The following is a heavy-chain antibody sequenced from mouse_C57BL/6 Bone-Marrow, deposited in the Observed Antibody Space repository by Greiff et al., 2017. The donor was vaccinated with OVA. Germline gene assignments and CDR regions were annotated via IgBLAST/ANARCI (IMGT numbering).Heavy chain of an antibody. D-gene: IGHD2-4*01. J-gene: IGHJ3*01. CDR2: ISSGGDYI. V-gene: IGHV5-9-1*02. CDR3: TREGGYYDYDGAWFAY. Sequence: EVKVVESGEGLVKPGGSLKLSCAASGFTFSSYAMSWVRQTPEKRLEWVAYISSGGDYIYYADTVKGRFTISRDNARNTLYLQMSSLKSEDTAMYYCTREGGYYDYDGAWFAYWGQGTLVTVSA. CDR1: GFTFSSYA.